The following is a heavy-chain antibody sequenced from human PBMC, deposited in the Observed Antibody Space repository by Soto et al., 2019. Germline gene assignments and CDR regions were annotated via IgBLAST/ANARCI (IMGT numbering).Heavy chain of an antibody. Sequence: PSETLSLTCTVSGGSISSSSYYWGWFRQPPGKGLEWIGSIYYSGSTYYNPSLKSRVTISVDTSKNQFSLKLSSVTAADTAVYYCARSDSTDYYYGMDVWGQGTTVT. CDR2: IYYSGST. D-gene: IGHD4-4*01. V-gene: IGHV4-39*01. J-gene: IGHJ6*02. CDR3: ARSDSTDYYYGMDV. CDR1: GGSISSSSYY.